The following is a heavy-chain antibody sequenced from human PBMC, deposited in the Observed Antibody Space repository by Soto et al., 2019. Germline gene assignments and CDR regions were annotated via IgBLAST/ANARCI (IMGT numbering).Heavy chain of an antibody. CDR2: ISAYNGNT. Sequence: QVQLVQSGAEVKKPGASVKVSCKASGYTFSSYHISWVRQAPGQGLEWMGWISAYNGNTNYAQKLQGRVTMTTDTSTSTDYMELRSLSSDDTDVYSCARDGPPTDYWGQGTLVTVSS. CDR3: ARDGPPTDY. V-gene: IGHV1-18*01. CDR1: GYTFSSYH. J-gene: IGHJ4*02.